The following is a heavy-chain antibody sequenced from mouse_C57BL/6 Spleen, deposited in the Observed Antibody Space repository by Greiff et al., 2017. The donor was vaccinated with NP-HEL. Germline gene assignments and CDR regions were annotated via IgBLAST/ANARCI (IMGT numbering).Heavy chain of an antibody. D-gene: IGHD1-1*01. CDR1: GYTFTSYW. V-gene: IGHV1-53*01. CDR3: ARSGLYYGRSSAWFAY. J-gene: IGHJ3*01. CDR2: INPSNGGT. Sequence: QVHVKQPGTELVKPGASVKLSCKASGYTFTSYWMHWVKQRPGQGLEWIGNINPSNGGTNYNEKFKSKATLTVDKSSSTAYMQLSSLTSEDSAVYYCARSGLYYGRSSAWFAYWGQGTLVTVSA.